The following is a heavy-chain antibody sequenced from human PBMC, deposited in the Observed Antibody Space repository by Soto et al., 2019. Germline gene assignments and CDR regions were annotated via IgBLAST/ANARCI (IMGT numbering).Heavy chain of an antibody. CDR1: GYDFANYW. V-gene: IGHV5-51*01. J-gene: IGHJ4*02. CDR2: IYPDDSDT. CDR3: ARSPAGGAATPVY. D-gene: IGHD6-25*01. Sequence: PRESLKISCQVSGYDFANYWVGWVRQRPGKGLEWMGIIYPDDSDTTYSPSFQGQVTISADTSIRTAYLQWRSPKASDAATYYCARSPAGGAATPVYWGPGTMVTVSS.